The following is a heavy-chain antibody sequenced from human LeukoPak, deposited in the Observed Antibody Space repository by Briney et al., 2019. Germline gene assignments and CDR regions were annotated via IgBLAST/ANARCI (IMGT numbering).Heavy chain of an antibody. CDR2: IYTSGST. D-gene: IGHD2-21*01. J-gene: IGHJ4*02. CDR3: ARSSYCGGDCTYNPY. V-gene: IGHV4-4*07. CDR1: GGSISSYY. Sequence: PSETLSLTCTVSGGSISSYYWSWIRQPAGKGLEWIGRIYTSGSTNYNPSLKSRVTISVDTSKNQFSLKLSSVTAADTAVYYCARSSYCGGDCTYNPYWGQGTLVTVSS.